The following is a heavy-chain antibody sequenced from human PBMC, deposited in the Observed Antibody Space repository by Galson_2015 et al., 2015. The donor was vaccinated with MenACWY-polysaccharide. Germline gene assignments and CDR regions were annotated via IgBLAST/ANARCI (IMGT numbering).Heavy chain of an antibody. D-gene: IGHD1-26*01. CDR2: IYNDGRI. CDR1: RGPFTSGNYY. J-gene: IGHJ4*02. V-gene: IGHV4-39*07. CDR3: ARGVGTTGFDS. Sequence: ETLSLTCTVSRGPFTSGNYYWGWIRPPPGKGLEYIVTIYNDGRIYNSPSLKSRVSISVDKSKNQFSLKLTSVAAADTAIYYCARGVGTTGFDSWGQGSLVTVSS.